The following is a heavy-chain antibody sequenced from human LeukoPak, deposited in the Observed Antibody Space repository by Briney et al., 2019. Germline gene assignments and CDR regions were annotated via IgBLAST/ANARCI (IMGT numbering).Heavy chain of an antibody. V-gene: IGHV1-46*01. D-gene: IGHD4-17*01. J-gene: IGHJ4*02. CDR2: INPSGGST. Sequence: ASVKVSCKASGYTFASYFMHWVRQATGQELEWMGIINPSGGSTSYAQKFQGRVTMTRDTSTSTVYMELSSLRSEDTAVYYCARDSADYGDYDYWGQGTLVTVSS. CDR1: GYTFASYF. CDR3: ARDSADYGDYDY.